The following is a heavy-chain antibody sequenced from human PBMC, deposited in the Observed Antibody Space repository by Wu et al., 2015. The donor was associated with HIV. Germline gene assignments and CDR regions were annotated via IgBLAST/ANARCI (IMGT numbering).Heavy chain of an antibody. V-gene: IGHV1-2*02. CDR1: GSTFTGYY. D-gene: IGHD3-16*01. Sequence: QVQLVQSGAEVKKPGASVKVSCKASGSTFTGYYIHWVRQAPGQGLEWMAWINYNSGGTNSAQMFQGRVTMTSDTSITTVYMELTGLRSDDTAVYFCARYYGNWYLDVWGRGTLITVSS. CDR2: INYNSGGT. CDR3: ARYYGNWYLDV. J-gene: IGHJ2*01.